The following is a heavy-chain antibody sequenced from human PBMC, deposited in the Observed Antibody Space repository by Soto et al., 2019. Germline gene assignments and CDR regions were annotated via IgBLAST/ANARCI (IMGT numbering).Heavy chain of an antibody. J-gene: IGHJ4*02. D-gene: IGHD3-22*01. CDR1: GVTFSNYA. CDR2: ISGRGSST. V-gene: IGHV3-23*01. Sequence: EGQVLESGGGLVQPGGSLRLSCGASGVTFSNYAMNWVRQAPGKGLEWVSGISGRGSSTYYADSVKGRFTISRDNSQNTIYLQMNSLRAEDTAVYYCAREKYYYDKSGYYSSYLDSWGQGTPVTVSS. CDR3: AREKYYYDKSGYYSSYLDS.